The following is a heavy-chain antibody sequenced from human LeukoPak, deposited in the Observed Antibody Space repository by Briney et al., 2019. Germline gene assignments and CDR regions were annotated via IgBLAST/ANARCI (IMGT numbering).Heavy chain of an antibody. V-gene: IGHV1-18*01. Sequence: ASVKVSCKASGYTFTSSGISWVRQAPEQGLEWMGWIDAYNGNTDYAQKLQGRVTMTTDTSTATAYMELRSLRLDDTAVYYCARAGSYYYMDVWGKGTTVTVSS. CDR3: ARAGSYYYMDV. D-gene: IGHD1-1*01. CDR2: IDAYNGNT. J-gene: IGHJ6*03. CDR1: GYTFTSSG.